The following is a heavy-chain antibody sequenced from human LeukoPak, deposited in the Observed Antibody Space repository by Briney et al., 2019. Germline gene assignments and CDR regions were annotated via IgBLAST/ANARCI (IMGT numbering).Heavy chain of an antibody. CDR1: GGTFSSYA. D-gene: IGHD2-15*01. Sequence: EASVKVSCKASGGTFSSYAISWVRQAPGQGLEWMGGIIPIFGTANYAQKFQGRVTITADESTSTAYMELSSLRSEDTAVYYCARGGGGLHYYYYMDVWGKGTTVTISS. V-gene: IGHV1-69*13. CDR2: IIPIFGTA. CDR3: ARGGGGLHYYYYMDV. J-gene: IGHJ6*03.